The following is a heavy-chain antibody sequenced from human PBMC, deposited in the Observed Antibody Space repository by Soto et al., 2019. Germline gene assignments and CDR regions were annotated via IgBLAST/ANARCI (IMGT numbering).Heavy chain of an antibody. CDR1: AYSFTSYW. CDR2: IYPGDSDT. D-gene: IGHD3-10*01. Sequence: GESLKISCKGSAYSFTSYWIGWVRQMPGKGLEWMGIIYPGDSDTRYSPSFQGQVTISDDKSITTAYLQWSSLKASDTAIYSCARNRGDPTGGSDYGMDVWGQGTTDTVSS. CDR3: ARNRGDPTGGSDYGMDV. V-gene: IGHV5-51*01. J-gene: IGHJ6*02.